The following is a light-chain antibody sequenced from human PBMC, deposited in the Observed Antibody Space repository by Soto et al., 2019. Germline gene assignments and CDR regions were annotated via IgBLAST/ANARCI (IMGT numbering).Light chain of an antibody. J-gene: IGKJ4*01. CDR3: QKYGDSPLT. CDR2: GAS. V-gene: IGKV3-20*01. CDR1: QSVSSSTS. Sequence: IVLTQSPGTLSLSPGERATLSCRASQSVSSSTSLAWYQQKTGQAPRLLIYGASSRAVGVPDRFSGSGSGTDFTLTISRLEPEDFAVYYCQKYGDSPLTFGGGTKVDIK.